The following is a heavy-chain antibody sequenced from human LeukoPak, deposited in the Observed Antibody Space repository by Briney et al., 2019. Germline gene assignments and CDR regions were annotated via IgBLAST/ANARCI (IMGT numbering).Heavy chain of an antibody. D-gene: IGHD3-10*01. V-gene: IGHV1-69*13. CDR3: ARGNDGSGSPSYYFYYMDV. Sequence: ASVKVSCRASGGTFSSYTISWVRQAPGQGLEWMGGIIPIFGTANYAQKFQGRVTITADESTSTAYMELSSLRSEDTAVYYCARGNDGSGSPSYYFYYMDVWGKGTTVTISS. J-gene: IGHJ6*03. CDR1: GGTFSSYT. CDR2: IIPIFGTA.